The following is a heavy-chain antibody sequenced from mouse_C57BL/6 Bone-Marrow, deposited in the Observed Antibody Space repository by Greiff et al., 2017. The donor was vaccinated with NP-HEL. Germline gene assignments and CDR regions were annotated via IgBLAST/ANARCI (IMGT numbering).Heavy chain of an antibody. V-gene: IGHV1-69*01. CDR1: GYTFTSYW. CDR2: IDPSDSYT. J-gene: IGHJ4*01. Sequence: QVQLQQPGAELVMPGASVKLSCKASGYTFTSYWMHWVKQRPGQGLEWIGEIDPSDSYTNYNQKFKGKSTLTVDKSSSPAYMQLSSLTSEDSAVYYCARDYYGSRYYYAMDYWGQGTSVTVSS. CDR3: ARDYYGSRYYYAMDY. D-gene: IGHD1-1*01.